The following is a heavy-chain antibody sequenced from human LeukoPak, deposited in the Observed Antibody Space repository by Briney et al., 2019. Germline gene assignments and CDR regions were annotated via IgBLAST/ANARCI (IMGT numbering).Heavy chain of an antibody. V-gene: IGHV1-2*06. Sequence: ASVKVSCKASGYTFTSYDINWVRQATGQGLEWMGRINPNSGGTNYAQKFQGRVTMTRDTSISTAYMELNRLRSDDTAVYYCARGIWLQSVDYWGQGTLVTVSS. CDR1: GYTFTSYD. J-gene: IGHJ4*02. CDR3: ARGIWLQSVDY. CDR2: INPNSGGT. D-gene: IGHD5-24*01.